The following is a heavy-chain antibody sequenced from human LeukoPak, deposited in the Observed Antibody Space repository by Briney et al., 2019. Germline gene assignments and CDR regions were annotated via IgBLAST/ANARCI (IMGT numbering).Heavy chain of an antibody. CDR2: IIPIFGTA. CDR3: ASISERLVGATLLWTVPLDY. J-gene: IGHJ4*02. Sequence: GASVKVSCKASGGTFSSYAISWVRQAPGQGLEWMGGIIPIFGTANYAQKFQGRVTITTDESTSTAYMELSSLRSEDTAVYYCASISERLVGATLLWTVPLDYWGQGTLVTVSS. CDR1: GGTFSSYA. V-gene: IGHV1-69*05. D-gene: IGHD1-26*01.